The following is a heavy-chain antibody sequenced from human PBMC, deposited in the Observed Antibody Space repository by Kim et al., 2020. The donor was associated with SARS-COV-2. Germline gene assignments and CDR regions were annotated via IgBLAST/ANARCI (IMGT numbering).Heavy chain of an antibody. D-gene: IGHD2-21*02. J-gene: IGHJ4*02. V-gene: IGHV3-7*03. Sequence: GGSLRLSCAASGFTFSRFWMSWVRQAPGKGLEWVANINEDGHDKYYVDAVKGRFTISRYNAKNSLYLQMNSLRAEDTAVYYCARDATRGGDNDCWGQGT. CDR2: INEDGHDK. CDR3: ARDATRGGDNDC. CDR1: GFTFSRFW.